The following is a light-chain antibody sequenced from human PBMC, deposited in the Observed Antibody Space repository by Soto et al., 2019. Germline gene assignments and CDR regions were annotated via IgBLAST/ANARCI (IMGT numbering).Light chain of an antibody. J-gene: IGKJ1*01. CDR1: QSVSSN. CDR3: QQYNNWPET. Sequence: EIVMTQSPATLSVSPGERATLSCRASQSVSSNLAWYQQKPGQAPRLLIYGASTRATGIPARFSGSGCGTEFTLIISSLQSEDFAVYYCQQYNNWPETFGQGTKVDIK. CDR2: GAS. V-gene: IGKV3-15*01.